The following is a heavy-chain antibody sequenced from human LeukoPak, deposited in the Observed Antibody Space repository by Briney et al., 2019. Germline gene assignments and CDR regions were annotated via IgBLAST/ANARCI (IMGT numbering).Heavy chain of an antibody. CDR1: DGSISTYC. V-gene: IGHV4-59*01. CDR3: ARVGQGCFDL. Sequence: SETLSLNCTVSDGSISTYCWSWIRQPPGKGLEWIGYVDYSGSTNYNPSLKSRVTISVDTSKNQFSLKLSSVTAADAAVYYCARVGQGCFDLWGRGTLVTVSS. J-gene: IGHJ2*01. CDR2: VDYSGST.